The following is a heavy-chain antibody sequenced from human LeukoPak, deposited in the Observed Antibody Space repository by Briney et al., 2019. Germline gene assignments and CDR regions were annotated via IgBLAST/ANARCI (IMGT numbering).Heavy chain of an antibody. CDR2: ISWNSGSI. Sequence: PGRSLRLSCAASGFTFDDYAMHWVRQAPGKGLEWVSGISWNSGSIGYADSVKGRFTISRGNAKNSLYLQMNSLRAEDTAVYYCARKGSSWSEYFQHWGQGTLVTVSS. CDR1: GFTFDDYA. V-gene: IGHV3-9*01. D-gene: IGHD6-13*01. CDR3: ARKGSSWSEYFQH. J-gene: IGHJ1*01.